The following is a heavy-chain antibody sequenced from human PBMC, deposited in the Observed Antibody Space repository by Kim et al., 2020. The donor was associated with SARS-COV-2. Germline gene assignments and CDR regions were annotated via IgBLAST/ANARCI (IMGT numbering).Heavy chain of an antibody. D-gene: IGHD6-13*01. CDR1: GFTFSSYA. V-gene: IGHV3-30-3*01. CDR2: ISYDGSNK. CDR3: ARDHEQPHPIYYFDY. Sequence: GGSLRLSCAASGFTFSSYAMHWVRQAPGKGLEWVAVISYDGSNKYYADSVKGRFTISRDNSKNTLYLQMNSLRAEDTAVYYCARDHEQPHPIYYFDYWGQGTLVTVSS. J-gene: IGHJ4*02.